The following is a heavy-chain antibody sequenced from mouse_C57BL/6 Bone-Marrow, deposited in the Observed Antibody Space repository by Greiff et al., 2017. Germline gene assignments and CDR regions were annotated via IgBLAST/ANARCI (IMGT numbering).Heavy chain of an antibody. CDR2: IHPNSGST. Sequence: QVQLQQPGAELVKPGASVKLSCKASGYTFTSYWMHWVKQRPGQGLEWIGMIHPNSGSTNYNEKFKSKATLTVDKSSSTAYMQLSSLTSEDSAVYYFARSGYYGSSDYWGQGTTLTVSS. CDR3: ARSGYYGSSDY. V-gene: IGHV1-64*01. D-gene: IGHD1-1*01. CDR1: GYTFTSYW. J-gene: IGHJ2*01.